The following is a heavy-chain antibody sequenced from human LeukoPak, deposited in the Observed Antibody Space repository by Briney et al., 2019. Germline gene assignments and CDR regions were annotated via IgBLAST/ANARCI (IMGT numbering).Heavy chain of an antibody. Sequence: LGASVKVSCKASGYTFTSYAMHWVRRAPGQRLGWMGWINAGNGDTKYSQKFQGRVTIARDTSASTAYMELSSLRSEDTAVYYCARDRGGTGDFDYWGQGTLVTVSS. CDR2: INAGNGDT. CDR1: GYTFTSYA. D-gene: IGHD1-1*01. J-gene: IGHJ4*02. CDR3: ARDRGGTGDFDY. V-gene: IGHV1-3*01.